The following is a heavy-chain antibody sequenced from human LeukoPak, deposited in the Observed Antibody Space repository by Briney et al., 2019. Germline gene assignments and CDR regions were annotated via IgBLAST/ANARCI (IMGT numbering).Heavy chain of an antibody. CDR2: INPGGSST. V-gene: IGHV3-74*01. Sequence: GGSLRLSCAASVFTFSSYWMHWVRQVPGKGLVWVSRINPGGSSTAYADSVKGRFTISRDNAENTLYLQMDSLRAEDTAVYYCARSNQADDYWGQGTLVTVSS. CDR1: VFTFSSYW. J-gene: IGHJ4*02. CDR3: ARSNQADDY. D-gene: IGHD1-14*01.